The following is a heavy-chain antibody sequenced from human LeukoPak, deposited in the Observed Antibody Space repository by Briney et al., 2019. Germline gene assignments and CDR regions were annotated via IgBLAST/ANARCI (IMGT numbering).Heavy chain of an antibody. CDR3: ARDWRTTVTTVWYFDL. V-gene: IGHV3-33*01. J-gene: IGHJ2*01. CDR2: IWYDGSNK. D-gene: IGHD4-17*01. CDR1: GFTFSSYG. Sequence: GRSLRLSCAASGFTFSSYGMHWVRQAPGKGLEWVAVIWYDGSNKYYADSVKGRFTISRDNSKNTLYLQMNSLRAEGTAVYYCARDWRTTVTTVWYFDLWGRGTLVTVSS.